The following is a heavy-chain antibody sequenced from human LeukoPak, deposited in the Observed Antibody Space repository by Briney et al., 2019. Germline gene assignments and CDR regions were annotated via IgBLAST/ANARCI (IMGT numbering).Heavy chain of an antibody. CDR3: AAALRDDAFDI. V-gene: IGHV1-24*01. Sequence: ASVNVSCKVSGYTLTELSMHWVRQAPGKGLEWMGGFDPEEGETIYEQKFQGRVTMTEDTSTDTAYMELSRLRSEDTPVYYCAAALRDDAFDIWGEGAMVSVSS. CDR1: GYTLTELS. CDR2: FDPEEGET. J-gene: IGHJ3*02.